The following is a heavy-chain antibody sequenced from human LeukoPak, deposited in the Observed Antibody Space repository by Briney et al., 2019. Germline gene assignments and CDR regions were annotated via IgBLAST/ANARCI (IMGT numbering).Heavy chain of an antibody. V-gene: IGHV1-8*01. J-gene: IGHJ4*02. CDR3: ARAEYSSSLSDY. D-gene: IGHD6-6*01. CDR1: GYTFTSYD. CDR2: MNPNSGNT. Sequence: ASVKVSCKASGYTFTSYDINWVRQATGQGLEWMGWMNPNSGNTGYAQKFQGRVTMTRNTSISTAYMELSSLRSDDTAVYYCARAEYSSSLSDYWGQGTLVTVSS.